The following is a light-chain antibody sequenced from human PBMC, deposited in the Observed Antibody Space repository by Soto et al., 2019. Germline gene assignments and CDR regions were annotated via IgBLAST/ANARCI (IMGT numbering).Light chain of an antibody. CDR3: QQYNNWPPWT. CDR2: GAS. CDR1: QSVGSD. J-gene: IGKJ1*01. Sequence: EIVLTQSPATLSVSLGDSATLSCRASQSVGSDLAWYQHTPGQPPRLLIYGASTRATGIPGRFSGSGSGTEFTLTISSLQSEDFAVYFCQQYNNWPPWTFGQGTKVDIK. V-gene: IGKV3-15*01.